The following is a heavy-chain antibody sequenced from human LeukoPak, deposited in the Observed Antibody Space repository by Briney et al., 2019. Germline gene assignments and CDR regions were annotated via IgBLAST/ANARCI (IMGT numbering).Heavy chain of an antibody. J-gene: IGHJ6*03. CDR3: ARWVVAAQLHYYYYMDV. V-gene: IGHV3-23*01. CDR2: ISGTGAFT. D-gene: IGHD2-15*01. CDR1: GLTFSTCA. Sequence: GGSLRLSCAASGLTFSTCAMSWVRQAPGKGLEWVSAISGTGAFTYYADSVKGRFTISRDNSKNTLFLQMNILRAEDTAVYYCARWVVAAQLHYYYYMDVWGKGTTVTISS.